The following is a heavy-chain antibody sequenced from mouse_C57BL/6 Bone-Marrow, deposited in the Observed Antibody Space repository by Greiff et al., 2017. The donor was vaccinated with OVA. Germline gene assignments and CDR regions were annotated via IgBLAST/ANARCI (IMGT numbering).Heavy chain of an antibody. Sequence: EVQRVESGEGLVKPGGSLKLSCAASGFTFSSYAMSWVRQTPEKRLEWVAYISSGGDYIYYAATVKGRFTISRDNARNTLYLQMSSLKAEDTDMYYCTRDVYDGYPYYAMDYWGQGTSVTVSS. CDR3: TRDVYDGYPYYAMDY. V-gene: IGHV5-9-1*02. CDR1: GFTFSSYA. J-gene: IGHJ4*01. CDR2: ISSGGDYI. D-gene: IGHD2-3*01.